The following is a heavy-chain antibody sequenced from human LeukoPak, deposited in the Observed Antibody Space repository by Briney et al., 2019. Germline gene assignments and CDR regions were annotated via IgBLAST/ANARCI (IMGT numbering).Heavy chain of an antibody. Sequence: GGSLRLSCAASGFIFSNYAMHWVRLAPGKGLEWVAVISYDGSSKYYADSVKGRFTISRDNSKNTLYLQVSSLRAEDTAVYYCTTTITTYFDYWGQGTLVTVSS. CDR3: TTTITTYFDY. CDR1: GFIFSNYA. V-gene: IGHV3-30-3*01. CDR2: ISYDGSSK. D-gene: IGHD4-11*01. J-gene: IGHJ4*02.